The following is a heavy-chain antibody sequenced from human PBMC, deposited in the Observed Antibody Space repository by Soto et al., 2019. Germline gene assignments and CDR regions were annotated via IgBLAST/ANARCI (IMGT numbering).Heavy chain of an antibody. CDR1: GFIFKDYA. J-gene: IGHJ4*02. CDR2: ILGNGGDT. D-gene: IGHD6-13*01. V-gene: IGHV3-23*01. Sequence: LRLSCVASGFIFKDYAMSWVRQAPGKGLEWVAAILGNGGDTGYADSVKGRFTISRDNSQNTLYLRLNSLRDEDTAVYYCARPSMLASGTYWGQGTLVTVSS. CDR3: ARPSMLASGTY.